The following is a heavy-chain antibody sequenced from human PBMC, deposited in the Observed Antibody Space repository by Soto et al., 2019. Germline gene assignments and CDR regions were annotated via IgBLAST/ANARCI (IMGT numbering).Heavy chain of an antibody. Sequence: LRLSCAASGFTFSGYGMHWVRQAPGKGLEWVAVISDHGSNNYYADSVKGRFTISRDNSKNTLYLQMNSLRPEDTAVYYCAKDYYARPSNWFDPWGQGALVTVSS. J-gene: IGHJ5*02. D-gene: IGHD3-16*01. V-gene: IGHV3-30*18. CDR1: GFTFSGYG. CDR2: ISDHGSNN. CDR3: AKDYYARPSNWFDP.